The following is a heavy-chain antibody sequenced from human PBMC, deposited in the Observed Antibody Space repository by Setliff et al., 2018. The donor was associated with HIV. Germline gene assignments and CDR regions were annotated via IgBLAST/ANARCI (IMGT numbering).Heavy chain of an antibody. CDR2: FIPILDIT. CDR3: AGPRGDEAFDI. Sequence: GASVKFSCKASGDTSSTYAINWVRQAPGQGLEWMGQFIPILDITNYAQKFQGRVTITADKSTNTMYMEMTSLTSEDTAVYYCAGPRGDEAFDIWGQGTMVTVSS. J-gene: IGHJ3*02. V-gene: IGHV1-69*10. D-gene: IGHD3-10*01. CDR1: GDTSSTYA.